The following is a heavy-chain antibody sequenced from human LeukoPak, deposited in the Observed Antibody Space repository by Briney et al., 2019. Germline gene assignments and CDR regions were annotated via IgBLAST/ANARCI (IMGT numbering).Heavy chain of an antibody. CDR3: ARGRAPEN. V-gene: IGHV4-34*01. CDR2: INHSGST. CDR1: GGSISSYY. J-gene: IGHJ4*02. Sequence: SETLSLTCTVSGGSISSYYWSWIRQPAGKGLEWIGEINHSGSTNYNPSLKSRVTISVDTSKNQFSLKLSSVTAADTAVYYCARGRAPENWGQGTLVTVSS.